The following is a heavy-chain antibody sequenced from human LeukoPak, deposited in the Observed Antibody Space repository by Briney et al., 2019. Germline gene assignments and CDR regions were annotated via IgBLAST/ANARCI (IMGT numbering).Heavy chain of an antibody. D-gene: IGHD2-8*02. V-gene: IGHV1-8*01. CDR1: GYTFSSYD. CDR2: MNPSTGNT. Sequence: GASVKASCKASGYTFSSYDINWVRQATGQGLGWMGWMNPSTGNTGYAQKFQGRVTMTRDTSTSTAYMELSSLKSEDTAVYYCARLSETPAFYPGGRYLYLAYWGQGAQVTVSS. J-gene: IGHJ4*02. CDR3: ARLSETPAFYPGGRYLYLAY.